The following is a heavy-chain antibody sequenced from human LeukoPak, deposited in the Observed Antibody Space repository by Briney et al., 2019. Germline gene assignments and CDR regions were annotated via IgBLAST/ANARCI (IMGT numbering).Heavy chain of an antibody. D-gene: IGHD2-15*01. CDR2: INPSGGST. J-gene: IGHJ4*02. V-gene: IGHV1-46*01. CDR3: ARTYGSGSLDY. Sequence: ASVKVSCKASGYTFTSYYMHWVRQAPGQGLEWMGIINPSGGSTSYAQKFQGRVTMTRDMSTSTDYMELSSLRSEDTAVYYCARTYGSGSLDYGGQGTLVTVSS. CDR1: GYTFTSYY.